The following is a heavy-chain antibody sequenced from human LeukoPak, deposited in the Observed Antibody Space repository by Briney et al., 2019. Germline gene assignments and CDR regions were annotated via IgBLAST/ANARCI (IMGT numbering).Heavy chain of an antibody. CDR3: ARAIAVPYYFDS. CDR2: VSTSGNT. V-gene: IGHV4-61*02. J-gene: IGHJ4*02. CDR1: GGSISSGSYY. Sequence: SETLSLTCTVSGGSISSGSYYWSWIRQPAGKGLEWIGRVSTSGNTMYNPSLKSRVTISIDPSRDQFSLNPNSVTAADTAVYFCARAIAVPYYFDSWGQGTLLTVSS.